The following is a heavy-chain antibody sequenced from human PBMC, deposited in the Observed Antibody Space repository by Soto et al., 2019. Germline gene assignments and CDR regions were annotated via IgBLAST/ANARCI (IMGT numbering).Heavy chain of an antibody. Sequence: ASVQVSCQASGYTFTRYYMHWVRQAPGAALEGLGWNNPERSGTNYAQKFQGRVTMTRDTAISTAYMEQSRLRSDDTAVYDGAREGDYYDSSGYHNNWFDPWGQGTLVTVSS. CDR3: AREGDYYDSSGYHNNWFDP. V-gene: IGHV1-2*02. CDR1: GYTFTRYY. J-gene: IGHJ5*02. CDR2: NNPERSGT. D-gene: IGHD3-22*01.